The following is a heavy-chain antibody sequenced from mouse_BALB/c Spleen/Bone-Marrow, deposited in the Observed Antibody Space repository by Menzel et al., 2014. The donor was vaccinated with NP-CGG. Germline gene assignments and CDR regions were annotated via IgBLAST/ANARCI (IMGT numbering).Heavy chain of an antibody. CDR1: GFNIKDTY. CDR2: IDPANGNT. CDR3: ARYRLGTYFDY. D-gene: IGHD2-14*01. V-gene: IGHV14-3*02. Sequence: EVQLQQSGAELVKPGASVKLSCTASGFNIKDTYIHWVKRRPEQGLEWIGRIDPANGNTKYDPKFQGKATITADTSSSTAYLYLSRLTSEDTAVYYCARYRLGTYFDYWGQGTTLTVSS. J-gene: IGHJ2*01.